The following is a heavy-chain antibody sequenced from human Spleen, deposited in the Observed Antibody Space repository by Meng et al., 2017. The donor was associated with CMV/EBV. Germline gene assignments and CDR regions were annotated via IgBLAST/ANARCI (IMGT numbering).Heavy chain of an antibody. D-gene: IGHD1-1*01. CDR1: GFSLSTSAVG. Sequence: CTFSGFSLSTSAVGVAWIRQPPGKALEWLALIYWDNDKRYNPSLKNRLTITRDTSKNQVVLTMTNMDPVDTATYYCARAVENSWFDPWGQGTLVTVSS. V-gene: IGHV2-5*02. CDR2: IYWDNDK. J-gene: IGHJ5*02. CDR3: ARAVENSWFDP.